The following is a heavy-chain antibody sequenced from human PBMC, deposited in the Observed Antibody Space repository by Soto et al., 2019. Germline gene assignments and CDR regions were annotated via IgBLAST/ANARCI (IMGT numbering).Heavy chain of an antibody. J-gene: IGHJ4*02. D-gene: IGHD4-17*01. V-gene: IGHV1-2*02. CDR3: ARLNGDFFDY. CDR2: INPNSGAT. CDR1: GYTFNRYY. Sequence: ASVKVSCKASGYTFNRYYMHWVRQAPGQGLEWMGWINPNSGATEYGQKFQGRVTLTTDTSISTAYMDLSRLTSDDTAIYYCARLNGDFFDYWGQGTLVTVSS.